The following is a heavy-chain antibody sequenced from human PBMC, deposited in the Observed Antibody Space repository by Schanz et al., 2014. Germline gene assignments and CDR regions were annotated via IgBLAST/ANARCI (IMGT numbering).Heavy chain of an antibody. CDR3: ARAPVTVGPYHYYMDV. V-gene: IGHV1-46*01. D-gene: IGHD4-17*01. CDR2: INPSSGTT. J-gene: IGHJ6*03. CDR1: GYTFTSYG. Sequence: QGQLVQSGAEVKKPGASVKVSCKASGYTFTSYGITWVRQAPGQGLEWMGKINPSSGTTRIAQNFQGRLTVTRDTSTSTVYMELSSLRSEDTAVYYCARAPVTVGPYHYYMDVWGKGTTVTVSS.